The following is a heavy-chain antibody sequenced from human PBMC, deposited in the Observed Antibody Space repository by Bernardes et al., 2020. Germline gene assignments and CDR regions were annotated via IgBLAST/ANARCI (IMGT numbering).Heavy chain of an antibody. CDR1: GFTFSSYG. J-gene: IGHJ6*02. D-gene: IGHD2-15*01. CDR3: AKDRVVGDNGNYYYGMDV. CDR2: ISYDGSNK. V-gene: IGHV3-30*18. Sequence: GGSLRLSCAASGFTFSSYGMHWVRQAPGKGLEWVAVISYDGSNKYYADSVKGRFTISRDNSKNTLYLQMNSLRAEDTAVYYCAKDRVVGDNGNYYYGMDVWGQGTTVTVSS.